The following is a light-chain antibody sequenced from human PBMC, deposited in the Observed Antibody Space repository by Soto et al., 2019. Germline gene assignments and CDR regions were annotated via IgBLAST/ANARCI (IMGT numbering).Light chain of an antibody. J-gene: IGKJ4*01. Sequence: VLTQSPSTLSFYPVECVTRSWSSIQGIVDTLAWYQHKPGQTPRLLIYDTSARATGVPARFSGSRSGPEFTLTIICLQSEDFAIYYCQLYTILPLTFCGVTKV. CDR2: DTS. CDR1: QGIVDT. V-gene: IGKV3-15*01. CDR3: QLYTILPLT.